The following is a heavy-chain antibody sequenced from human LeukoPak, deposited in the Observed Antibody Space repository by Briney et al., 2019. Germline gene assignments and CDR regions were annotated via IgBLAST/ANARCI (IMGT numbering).Heavy chain of an antibody. CDR1: GDSISSGDYY. CDR2: IYTSGST. Sequence: SETLSLTCTVSGDSISSGDYYWSWIRQPAGKGLEWIGRIYTSGSTNYNPSLKSRVTISVDTSKNQFSLKLSSVTAADTAVYYCAREDCSGCSCYSSIIRFGFFDYWGQGTLVTVSS. J-gene: IGHJ4*02. D-gene: IGHD2-15*01. V-gene: IGHV4-61*02. CDR3: AREDCSGCSCYSSIIRFGFFDY.